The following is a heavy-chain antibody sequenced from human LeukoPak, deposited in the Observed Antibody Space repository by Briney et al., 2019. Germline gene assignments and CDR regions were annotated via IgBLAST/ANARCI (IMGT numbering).Heavy chain of an antibody. CDR1: GYTFTSYG. J-gene: IGHJ4*02. V-gene: IGHV1-2*02. CDR3: SRVGGDSGRGWDPADY. D-gene: IGHD4-17*01. CDR2: INPHSGGT. Sequence: ASVKVSCKASGYTFTSYGISWVRQAPGQGLEWMGWINPHSGGTKYAQQFQGRVTMTRDTSISIAYMELFRLRSDDTAVYYCSRVGGDSGRGWDPADYWGQGTLVSVSS.